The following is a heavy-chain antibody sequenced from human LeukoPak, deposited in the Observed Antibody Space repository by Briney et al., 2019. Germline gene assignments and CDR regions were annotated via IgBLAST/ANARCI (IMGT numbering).Heavy chain of an antibody. Sequence: GGSLRLYCAASGFTFSSYSMNSVRQAPGKGLEWVSYISSSSSTIYYADSVKGRFTISRDNAKNSLYLQMNSLRAEDTAVYYCTGGDGYNWGQGTLVTVSS. CDR1: GFTFSSYS. D-gene: IGHD5-24*01. CDR3: TGGDGYN. J-gene: IGHJ4*02. V-gene: IGHV3-48*04. CDR2: ISSSSSTI.